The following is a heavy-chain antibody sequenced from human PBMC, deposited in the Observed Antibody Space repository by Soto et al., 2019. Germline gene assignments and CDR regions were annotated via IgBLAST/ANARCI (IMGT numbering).Heavy chain of an antibody. J-gene: IGHJ4*02. CDR2: ISAYNGNT. CDR1: GYTFTSYG. CDR3: ARDRDGNVDTDPKDY. Sequence: QVQLVQSGGEVKKPGASVKVSCKASGYTFTSYGINWVRQAPGQGLEWMGWISAYNGNTNYAQKFQGRVTMTTATASSTAYMELRSLRADDTAVYYCARDRDGNVDTDPKDYWGQGTLVTVSS. D-gene: IGHD5-18*01. V-gene: IGHV1-18*04.